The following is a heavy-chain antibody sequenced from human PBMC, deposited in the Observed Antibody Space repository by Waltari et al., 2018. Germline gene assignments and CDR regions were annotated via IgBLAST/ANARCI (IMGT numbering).Heavy chain of an antibody. CDR1: GGSFSGYY. V-gene: IGHV4-34*01. CDR2: INHSGST. J-gene: IGHJ3*02. Sequence: QVQLQQWGAGLLKPSETLSLTCAVYGGSFSGYYWSWIRQPPGKGLEWIGEINHSGSTNYHPSIRSRVTISVGASKNQFSLKLSSVTAADTAVYYCARGPSIVVVPAATDAFDIWGQGTMVTVSS. D-gene: IGHD2-2*01. CDR3: ARGPSIVVVPAATDAFDI.